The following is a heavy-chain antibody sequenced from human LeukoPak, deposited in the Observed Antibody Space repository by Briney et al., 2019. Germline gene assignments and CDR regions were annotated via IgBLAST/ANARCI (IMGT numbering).Heavy chain of an antibody. D-gene: IGHD2/OR15-2a*01. V-gene: IGHV3-64*01. CDR1: AFTFSSYA. CDR2: ISSNGGST. J-gene: IGHJ4*02. CDR3: ARFGRISGKATLY. Sequence: GGSLRLSCAASAFTFSSYAMHWVRQAPGKGLEYVSAISSNGGSTDYANSVKGRFTISRDNSKNTLYLQMGSLRDEDMAVYYCARFGRISGKATLYWGQGTLVTVSS.